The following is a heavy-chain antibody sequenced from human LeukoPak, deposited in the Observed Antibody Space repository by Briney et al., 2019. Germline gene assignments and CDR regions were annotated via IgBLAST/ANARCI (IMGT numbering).Heavy chain of an antibody. CDR2: MNPSGST. CDR1: GGSFSGYY. D-gene: IGHD3-22*01. J-gene: IGHJ6*03. Sequence: SETLSLTCAVYGGSFSGYYWTWIRQPPEKGLGWMGEMNPSGSTIYNPSLKSRVTLSVDTSKNQFSLELRSVTAADTAVYYCARGRQDVTMIVVVMTAVSYYLDVWGKGTTVTVS. CDR3: ARGRQDVTMIVVVMTAVSYYLDV. V-gene: IGHV4-34*01.